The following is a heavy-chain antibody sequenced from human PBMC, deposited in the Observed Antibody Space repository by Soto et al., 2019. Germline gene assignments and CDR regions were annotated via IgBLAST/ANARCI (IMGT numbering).Heavy chain of an antibody. V-gene: IGHV3-7*03. CDR3: ARDPQVSACSGGSCYFDYYYGMDV. CDR2: IKQDGSEK. Sequence: RWSLRLCCAASGFTFSSYWMSWFRQAPGKGLEWVANIKQDGSEKYYVDSVKGRFTISRDNAKNSLYLQMNSLRAEDTAVYYCARDPQVSACSGGSCYFDYYYGMDVWGQGTTVTVSS. J-gene: IGHJ6*02. CDR1: GFTFSSYW. D-gene: IGHD2-15*01.